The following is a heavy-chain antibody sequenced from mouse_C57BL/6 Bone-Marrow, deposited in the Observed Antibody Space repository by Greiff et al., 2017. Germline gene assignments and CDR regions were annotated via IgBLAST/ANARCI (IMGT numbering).Heavy chain of an antibody. V-gene: IGHV1-52*01. D-gene: IGHD1-1*01. CDR3: ARLIYCYGSGYGDH. J-gene: IGHJ2*01. CDR2: IDPSDSET. Sequence: QVQLQQSGAELVRPGSSVKLSCKASGYTFTSYWMHWVKQRPIQGLEWIGNIDPSDSETHSNQKFKDKATLTVDKSSSTAYMQLSSLTSEDSADYYGARLIYCYGSGYGDHWGQGTTLTVSS. CDR1: GYTFTSYW.